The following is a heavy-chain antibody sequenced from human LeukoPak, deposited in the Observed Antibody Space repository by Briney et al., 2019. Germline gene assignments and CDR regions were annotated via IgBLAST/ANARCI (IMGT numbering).Heavy chain of an antibody. CDR1: GFTFSSYW. D-gene: IGHD3-22*01. CDR2: IKQDGSEK. Sequence: GGSLRLSCAASGFTFSSYWMSCVRQAPGKGLEWVADIKQDGSEKYYVDSVKGRFTISRDNAKNSLYLQMNSLRAEDTAVYYCAGRMRVDSSGRNTFDYWGQGTLVTVSS. V-gene: IGHV3-7*01. J-gene: IGHJ4*02. CDR3: AGRMRVDSSGRNTFDY.